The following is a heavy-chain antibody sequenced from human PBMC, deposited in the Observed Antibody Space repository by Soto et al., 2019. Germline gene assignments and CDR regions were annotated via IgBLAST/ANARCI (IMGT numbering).Heavy chain of an antibody. CDR2: IFYNGKT. V-gene: IGHV4-39*02. Sequence: SETLSLTCTVTGGSVFSSSSYWAWIRQSPGKGLEWIGQIFYNGKTYYSPSLGSRVTMSVDSSNNLFSLSLRSVTAEDTAVYYCATDDSSVLEYFDYWGQGILVTVSS. CDR1: GGSVFSSSSY. D-gene: IGHD3-22*01. CDR3: ATDDSSVLEYFDY. J-gene: IGHJ4*02.